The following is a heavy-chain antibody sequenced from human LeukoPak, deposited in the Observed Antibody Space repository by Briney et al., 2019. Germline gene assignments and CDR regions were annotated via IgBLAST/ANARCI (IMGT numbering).Heavy chain of an antibody. CDR2: ISSTGGTA. V-gene: IGHV3-23*01. CDR1: GFTFSSFG. Sequence: GGSLRLSCAASGFTFSSFGMSWVRQAPGKGLEWVSAISSTGGTAYYADSVKGRFTISRDNSKNTLFLQMSSLRAEDTAVYYCARAYSSSWYDFWGQGTLVTVSS. D-gene: IGHD6-13*01. CDR3: ARAYSSSWYDF. J-gene: IGHJ5*01.